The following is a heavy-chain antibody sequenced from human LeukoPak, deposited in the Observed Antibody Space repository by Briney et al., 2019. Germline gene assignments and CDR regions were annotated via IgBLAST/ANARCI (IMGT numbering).Heavy chain of an antibody. V-gene: IGHV4-38-2*01. D-gene: IGHD1-1*01. CDR2: IYHSGRT. CDR1: GYSISTGYY. J-gene: IGHJ5*02. Sequence: PSETLSLTCAVSGYSISTGYYWGCIRQPPGKGLEWIGSIYHSGRTYYNPSLKSRVTISVDTSENQFSLKLNSVAAADTAMYYCARSGTTGTYNQFDPWGQGTLVSVSS. CDR3: ARSGTTGTYNQFDP.